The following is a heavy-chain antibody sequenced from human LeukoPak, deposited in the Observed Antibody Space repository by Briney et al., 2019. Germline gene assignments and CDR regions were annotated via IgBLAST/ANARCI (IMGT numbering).Heavy chain of an antibody. CDR1: GFTFSSYA. D-gene: IGHD2-15*01. J-gene: IGHJ6*02. CDR3: ARDPGYCSGGSCYRNGMDV. V-gene: IGHV3-30*04. Sequence: GRSLRLSCAASGFTFSSYAKHWVRQAPGKGLEWVAVISYDGSNKYYADSVKGRFTISRENAKNTLYLQMNSLRAEDTAVYYCARDPGYCSGGSCYRNGMDVWGQGTTVTVSS. CDR2: ISYDGSNK.